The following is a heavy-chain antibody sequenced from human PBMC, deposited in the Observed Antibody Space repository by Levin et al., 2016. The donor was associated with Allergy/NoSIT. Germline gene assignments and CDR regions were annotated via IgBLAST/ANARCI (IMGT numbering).Heavy chain of an antibody. CDR3: ARDWPLWFGELPTSHYYMDV. CDR2: INTNTGNP. CDR1: GYTFTSYA. Sequence: ASVKVSCKASGYTFTSYAMNWVRQAPGQGLEWMGWINTNTGNPTYAQGFTGRFVFSLDTSVSTAYLQISSLKAEDTAVYYCARDWPLWFGELPTSHYYMDVWGKGTTVTVSS. J-gene: IGHJ6*03. V-gene: IGHV7-4-1*02. D-gene: IGHD3-10*01.